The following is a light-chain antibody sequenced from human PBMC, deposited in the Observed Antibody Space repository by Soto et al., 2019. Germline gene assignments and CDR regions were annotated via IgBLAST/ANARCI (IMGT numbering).Light chain of an antibody. J-gene: IGLJ1*01. Sequence: QSALTQPASVSGSPGQSITISCTGANSDFGAYNSVSWYQQHPGKAPKLLIYDVTDRPSGVSNRFSGSKSGNTASLTISGLQAEDEADYYCNSYTTSSTLVFGTGTKLTVL. V-gene: IGLV2-14*01. CDR1: NSDFGAYNS. CDR2: DVT. CDR3: NSYTTSSTLV.